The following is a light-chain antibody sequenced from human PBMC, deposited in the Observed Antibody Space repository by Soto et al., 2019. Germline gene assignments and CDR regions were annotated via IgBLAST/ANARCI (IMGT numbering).Light chain of an antibody. V-gene: IGKV1-5*01. Sequence: DIQMTQSPSTLSASVGDRVTITCRASQSISNWLAWYQQKPGKAPKLLIYDASSLESGVSLRFSGSGSGTEFTLTISSPQPDDFATYYCQQYNSYSRTFGQGTKVDIK. CDR2: DAS. J-gene: IGKJ1*01. CDR1: QSISNW. CDR3: QQYNSYSRT.